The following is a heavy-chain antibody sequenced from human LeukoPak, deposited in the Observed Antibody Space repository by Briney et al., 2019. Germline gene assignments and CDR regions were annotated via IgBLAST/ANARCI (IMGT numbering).Heavy chain of an antibody. Sequence: PGGSLRLSCAASGFTFNHYWMTWVRQAPGKGLEWVSSISSSSSYIYYADSVKGRFTISRDNAKNSLYLQMNSLRAEDTAVYYCARDLYDSSGYYWGYWGQGTLVTVSS. J-gene: IGHJ4*02. CDR2: ISSSSSYI. V-gene: IGHV3-21*01. CDR3: ARDLYDSSGYYWGY. CDR1: GFTFNHYW. D-gene: IGHD3-22*01.